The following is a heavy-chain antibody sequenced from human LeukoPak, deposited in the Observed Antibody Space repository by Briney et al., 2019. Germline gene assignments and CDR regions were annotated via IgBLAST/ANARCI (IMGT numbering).Heavy chain of an antibody. CDR3: AREGSDFWSGYSKGYFDY. Sequence: GGSLRLSCAVSGFTFSSYSMNWVRRAPGKGLEWVSYIGSSVSTRYYADSVKGRFTISRDNGKHSLYLQMNSLRAEDTAVYYCAREGSDFWSGYSKGYFDYWGQGTLVTVSS. D-gene: IGHD3-3*01. CDR1: GFTFSSYS. V-gene: IGHV3-48*01. J-gene: IGHJ4*02. CDR2: IGSSVSTR.